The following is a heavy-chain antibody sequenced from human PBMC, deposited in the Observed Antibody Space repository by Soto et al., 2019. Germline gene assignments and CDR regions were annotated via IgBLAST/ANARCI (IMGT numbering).Heavy chain of an antibody. CDR2: ISGSGGST. CDR3: AKSLYPRERVVADNWFDP. Sequence: EVQLLESGGGLVQPGGSLRLSCAASGFTFSSYAMSWVRQAPGKGLEWVSAISGSGGSTYYADSVKGRFTIARDKSKNTLYLQMNSLRAEDTAVYYCAKSLYPRERVVADNWFDPWGQGTLVTVSS. D-gene: IGHD2-15*01. V-gene: IGHV3-23*01. J-gene: IGHJ5*02. CDR1: GFTFSSYA.